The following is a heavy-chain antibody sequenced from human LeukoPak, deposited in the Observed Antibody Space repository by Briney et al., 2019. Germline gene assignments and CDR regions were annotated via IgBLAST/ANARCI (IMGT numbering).Heavy chain of an antibody. CDR2: ISSSSSTI. D-gene: IGHD3-3*01. V-gene: IGHV3-48*02. CDR3: ARGHADFWSGYSAFDY. CDR1: GFTFSSYS. J-gene: IGHJ4*02. Sequence: PGGSLRLSCAASGFTFSSYSMNWVRQAPGKGLEWVSYISSSSSTIYYADSVKGRFTISRDNAKNSLYLQMNSLRDEDTAVYYCARGHADFWSGYSAFDYWGQGTLVTVSS.